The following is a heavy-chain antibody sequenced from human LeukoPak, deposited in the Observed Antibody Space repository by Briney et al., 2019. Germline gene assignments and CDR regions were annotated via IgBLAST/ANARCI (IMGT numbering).Heavy chain of an antibody. Sequence: SETLSLTCTVSGYSISSGYFWGWLRQPPGRELEWIASMYHRGSTHYNPSLASLKSRVTISRDTSKNQFSLKLSSVTAADTAVYYCARETIDITITVVVRMGDAFDIWGQGTMVTVSS. D-gene: IGHD3-22*01. CDR1: GYSISSGYF. CDR3: ARETIDITITVVVRMGDAFDI. J-gene: IGHJ3*02. CDR2: MYHRGST. V-gene: IGHV4-38-2*02.